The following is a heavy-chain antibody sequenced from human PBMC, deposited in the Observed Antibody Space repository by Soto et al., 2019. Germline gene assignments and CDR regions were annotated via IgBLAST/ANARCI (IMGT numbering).Heavy chain of an antibody. D-gene: IGHD4-17*01. Sequence: QVQLVESGGGVVQPGRSLRLSCAASGFTFRSYGMHWVRQAPGKGLEWVAVISYDGTEKYYADSVKGRFTISRDNSKNTLYLQMNSLRAEDTAVYYCAKDSHMTTVTDGAFDIRGQGTMVTVSS. V-gene: IGHV3-30*18. J-gene: IGHJ3*02. CDR3: AKDSHMTTVTDGAFDI. CDR2: ISYDGTEK. CDR1: GFTFRSYG.